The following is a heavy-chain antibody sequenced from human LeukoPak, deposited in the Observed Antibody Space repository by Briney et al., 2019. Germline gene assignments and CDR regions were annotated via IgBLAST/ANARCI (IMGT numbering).Heavy chain of an antibody. D-gene: IGHD3-22*01. J-gene: IGHJ3*02. CDR1: GFTVSSNY. CDR2: IYSGGST. Sequence: GGSLRLSCAASGFTVSSNYMSWVRQAPGKGLEWVSVIYSGGSTYYADSVKGRFTISRDNSKNTLYLQMNSLRAEDTAVYYCARMAGGTMIVVVNDAFDIWGQGTMVTVSS. V-gene: IGHV3-53*01. CDR3: ARMAGGTMIVVVNDAFDI.